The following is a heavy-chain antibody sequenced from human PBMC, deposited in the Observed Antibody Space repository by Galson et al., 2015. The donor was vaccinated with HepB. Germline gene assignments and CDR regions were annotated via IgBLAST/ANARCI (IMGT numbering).Heavy chain of an antibody. CDR1: GFTFSNYG. CDR2: ISGSGDRT. V-gene: IGHV3-23*01. J-gene: IGHJ6*02. CDR3: ANIKRGRRWYSGMDV. D-gene: IGHD1-14*01. Sequence: SLRLSCAASGFTFSNYGMSWVRQAPGRGLEWVSGISGSGDRTGYADSVKGRFTISRDNSRNTVYLQMNSLRGEDTAVYYCANIKRGRRWYSGMDVWGQGTTVRVSS.